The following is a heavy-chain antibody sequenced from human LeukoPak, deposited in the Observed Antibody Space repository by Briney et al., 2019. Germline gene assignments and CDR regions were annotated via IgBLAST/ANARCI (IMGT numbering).Heavy chain of an antibody. V-gene: IGHV4-61*02. Sequence: SQTLSLTCTVSGGSISSGSYYWSWIRQPAGKGLEWIGRIYTSGSTNYNPSLKSRVTMSVDTSKNQFSLKLSSVTAADTAVYYCARDGLLWFGELSPYNWFDPWGQGTLVTVSS. J-gene: IGHJ5*02. CDR1: GGSISSGSYY. CDR3: ARDGLLWFGELSPYNWFDP. D-gene: IGHD3-10*01. CDR2: IYTSGST.